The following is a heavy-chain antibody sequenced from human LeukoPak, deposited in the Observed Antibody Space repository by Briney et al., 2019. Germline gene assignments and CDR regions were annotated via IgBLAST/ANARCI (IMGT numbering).Heavy chain of an antibody. D-gene: IGHD3-10*01. V-gene: IGHV4-34*01. CDR2: INHSGST. CDR1: GDSISLYY. J-gene: IGHJ3*02. Sequence: PSETLSLTCTVSGDSISLYYWSWIREPPGKGLVWIGEINHSGSTNYIPHLKSRVTISVDTSNNQFSLKLSSVTAADTAVYYCARGNYYGSGTLGAFDIWRQGTMVTVSS. CDR3: ARGNYYGSGTLGAFDI.